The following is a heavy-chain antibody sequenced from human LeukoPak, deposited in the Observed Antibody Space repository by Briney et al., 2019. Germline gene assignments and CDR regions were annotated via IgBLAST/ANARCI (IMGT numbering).Heavy chain of an antibody. CDR1: GFTFSNYW. Sequence: GGSLRLSCAASGFTFSNYWMSWVRQAPGKGLEWVANINQDESEKYYVDSVKGRFTISRDNAKNSLYLQMNSLRAEDTAVYYCASHISTLTFDPWGQGTLVTVSS. D-gene: IGHD2-21*01. CDR3: ASHISTLTFDP. J-gene: IGHJ5*02. V-gene: IGHV3-7*01. CDR2: INQDESEK.